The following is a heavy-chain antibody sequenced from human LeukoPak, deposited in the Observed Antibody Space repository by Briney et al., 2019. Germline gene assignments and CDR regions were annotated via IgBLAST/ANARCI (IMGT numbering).Heavy chain of an antibody. V-gene: IGHV4-30-2*01. CDR1: GGSISSGGYS. D-gene: IGHD6-19*01. Sequence: SETLSLTCAVSGGSISSGGYSWSWIRQPPGKGLEWIGYIYHSGSTYYNPSLKSRVTISVDRSKNQFSLKLSPVTAADTAVYYCARGHSRVAGTYYYYGMDVWGQGTTVTVSS. J-gene: IGHJ6*02. CDR3: ARGHSRVAGTYYYYGMDV. CDR2: IYHSGST.